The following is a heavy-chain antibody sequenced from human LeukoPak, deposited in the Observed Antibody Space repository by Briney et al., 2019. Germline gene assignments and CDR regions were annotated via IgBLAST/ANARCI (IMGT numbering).Heavy chain of an antibody. Sequence: SETLSLTCTVSGGSISSSSYYWGWIRQPPGKGLEWIGSIYYSGSTYYNPSPKSRVTISVDTSKNQFSLKLSSVTAADTAVYYCAKNLVVPAAVVRAFDIWGQGTLVTVSS. J-gene: IGHJ3*02. CDR3: AKNLVVPAAVVRAFDI. V-gene: IGHV4-39*01. D-gene: IGHD2-2*01. CDR2: IYYSGST. CDR1: GGSISSSSYY.